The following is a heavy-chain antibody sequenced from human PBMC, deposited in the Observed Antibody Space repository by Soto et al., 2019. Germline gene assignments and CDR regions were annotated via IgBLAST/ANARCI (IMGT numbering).Heavy chain of an antibody. CDR3: ARGGQVATMTGVDY. CDR2: ISSSSSTI. Sequence: EMQLVESGGGLVQLGGSLRLSCAASGFTLSSYSMNWVRQAPGKGLEWVSYISSSSSTIYYADSVKGRFTISRDNAKNSLYLQMNSLRAEDTAVYYCARGGQVATMTGVDYWGQGTLVTVSS. CDR1: GFTLSSYS. D-gene: IGHD5-12*01. V-gene: IGHV3-48*01. J-gene: IGHJ4*02.